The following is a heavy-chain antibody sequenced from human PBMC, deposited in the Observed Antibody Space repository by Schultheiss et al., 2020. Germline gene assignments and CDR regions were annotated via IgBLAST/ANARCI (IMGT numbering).Heavy chain of an antibody. V-gene: IGHV3-30*18. CDR3: AKDGGVLLWFGELLAHTNYFDY. J-gene: IGHJ4*02. Sequence: GESLKISCAASGFTVSSNYMSWVRQAPGKGLEWVAVISYDGSNKYYADSVKGRFTISRDNSKNTLYLQMNSLRAEDTAVYYCAKDGGVLLWFGELLAHTNYFDYWGQGTLVTVSS. CDR1: GFTVSSNY. CDR2: ISYDGSNK. D-gene: IGHD3-10*01.